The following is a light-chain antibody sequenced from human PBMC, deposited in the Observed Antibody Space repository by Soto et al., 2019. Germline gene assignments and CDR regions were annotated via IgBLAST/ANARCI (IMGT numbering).Light chain of an antibody. CDR3: HSYTTSGTLYV. J-gene: IGLJ1*01. Sequence: QSALIQPASVSGSPGQSITISCAGSSSDVGGFKYVSWYQQHPGNAPKRIRYEFTIRPSGVSNRFSVSKSGNAASLTISGLQADDDADYSCHSYTTSGTLYVFGTGTKVTAL. V-gene: IGLV2-14*01. CDR1: SSDVGGFKY. CDR2: EFT.